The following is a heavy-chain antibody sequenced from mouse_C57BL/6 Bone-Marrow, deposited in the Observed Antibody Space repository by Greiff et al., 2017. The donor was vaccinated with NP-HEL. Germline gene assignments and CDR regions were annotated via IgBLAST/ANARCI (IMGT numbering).Heavy chain of an antibody. V-gene: IGHV14-4*01. CDR2: IDPENGDT. J-gene: IGHJ3*01. Sequence: DVKLQESGAELVRPGASVKLSCTASGFNIKDDYMHWVKQRPEQGLEWIGWIDPENGDTEYASKFQGKATITADTSSNTAYLQLSSLTSEDTAVYYCTTIYDGSWFAYWGQGTLVTVSA. CDR1: GFNIKDDY. CDR3: TTIYDGSWFAY. D-gene: IGHD2-3*01.